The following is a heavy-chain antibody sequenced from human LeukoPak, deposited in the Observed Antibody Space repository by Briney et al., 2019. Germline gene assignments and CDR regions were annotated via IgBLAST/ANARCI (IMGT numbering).Heavy chain of an antibody. CDR3: ARVGYSGYGYYFDN. V-gene: IGHV4-59*01. CDR2: IYYSGST. D-gene: IGHD5-12*01. Sequence: SETLSLTCTVSGGSTSSYYWSWIRQPPGKGLEWIGYIYYSGSTNYNPSLKSRVTLSVDTSKSQFSLKLSSVNAADTAVYYCARVGYSGYGYYFDNWGQGTLVTVSS. CDR1: GGSTSSYY. J-gene: IGHJ4*02.